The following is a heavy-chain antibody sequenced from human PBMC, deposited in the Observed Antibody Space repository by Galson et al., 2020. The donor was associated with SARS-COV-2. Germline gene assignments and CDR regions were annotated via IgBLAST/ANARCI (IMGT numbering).Heavy chain of an antibody. D-gene: IGHD1-1*01. Sequence: GGSLRLSCAPSGFTLTDWYMTWIRQAPGKGPEWVSYIDPRGDSVFYGDSVKGRFTISRDNVNNFLYLEMNSLRAEDTAVYYCASGHWKVDLWGQGTTVTVS. J-gene: IGHJ6*02. CDR3: ASGHWKVDL. V-gene: IGHV3-11*01. CDR2: IDPRGDSV. CDR1: GFTLTDWY.